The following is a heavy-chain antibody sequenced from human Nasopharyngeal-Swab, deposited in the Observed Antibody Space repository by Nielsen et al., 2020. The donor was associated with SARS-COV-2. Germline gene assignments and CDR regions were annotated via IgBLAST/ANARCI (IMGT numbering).Heavy chain of an antibody. D-gene: IGHD5-12*01. CDR1: GFTFSSYS. Sequence: GGSLRLSCAASGFTFSSYSMNWVRQAPGKGLEWVSYISSSSSTIYYADSVKGRFTISRDNAKNSLYLQMNSLRAEDTAVYYCASVRGYSGYDLGIFDYWGQGTLVTVSS. J-gene: IGHJ4*02. CDR2: ISSSSSTI. CDR3: ASVRGYSGYDLGIFDY. V-gene: IGHV3-48*04.